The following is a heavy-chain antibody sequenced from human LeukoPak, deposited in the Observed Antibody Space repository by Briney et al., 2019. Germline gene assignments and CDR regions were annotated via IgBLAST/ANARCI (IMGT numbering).Heavy chain of an antibody. J-gene: IGHJ4*02. Sequence: ASVKVSCKASGYTFTGYYMHWVRQAPGQGLEWMGRINPNSGGTNYAQKFQGRVTMTRDTSISTAYMELSRLRSDDTAVHYCARPSDGYNLHFDYWGQGTLVTVSS. CDR2: INPNSGGT. CDR1: GYTFTGYY. D-gene: IGHD5-24*01. V-gene: IGHV1-2*06. CDR3: ARPSDGYNLHFDY.